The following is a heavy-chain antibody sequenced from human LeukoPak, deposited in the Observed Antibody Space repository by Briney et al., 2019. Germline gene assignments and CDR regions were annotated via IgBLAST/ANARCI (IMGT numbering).Heavy chain of an antibody. J-gene: IGHJ6*02. Sequence: SETLPLTCTVSGDSISNYYWSWIRQSPGKGLEWIGYIYPSGSTNYNPSLKSRVTISVDTSKNQFSLKLSSVTAADTAVYYCARATVTTQSVYYYYYGMDVWGQGTTVTVSS. CDR1: GDSISNYY. V-gene: IGHV4-4*09. D-gene: IGHD4-17*01. CDR2: IYPSGST. CDR3: ARATVTTQSVYYYYYGMDV.